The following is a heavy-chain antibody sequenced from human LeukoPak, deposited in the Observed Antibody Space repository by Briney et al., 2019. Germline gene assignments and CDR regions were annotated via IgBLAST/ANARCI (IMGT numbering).Heavy chain of an antibody. Sequence: ASVKVSCKASGYTFTSYYMHWVRQAPGQGLGWMGIINPSGGSTSYAQKFQGRVTMTRDMSTSTVYMELSSLRSEDTAVYYCAVEYSSSSTAFDIWGQGTMVTVSS. CDR3: AVEYSSSSTAFDI. J-gene: IGHJ3*02. CDR1: GYTFTSYY. CDR2: INPSGGST. D-gene: IGHD6-6*01. V-gene: IGHV1-46*01.